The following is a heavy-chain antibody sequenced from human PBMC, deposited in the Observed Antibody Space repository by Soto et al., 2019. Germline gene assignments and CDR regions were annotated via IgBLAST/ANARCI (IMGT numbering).Heavy chain of an antibody. CDR1: GFTFSRYW. J-gene: IGHJ5*02. V-gene: IGHV3-7*01. CDR2: IKHDASAK. Sequence: EVQLVESGGGLVQPGGSLRLSCAVSGFTFSRYWMSWVRQAPGKGLEWVANIKHDASAKYYVDSVKGRFTISRDNAKNSLYLQMSSLRAEDTAVYYCVYDYGGNGGSWGQGTLVTVSS. CDR3: VYDYGGNGGS. D-gene: IGHD4-17*01.